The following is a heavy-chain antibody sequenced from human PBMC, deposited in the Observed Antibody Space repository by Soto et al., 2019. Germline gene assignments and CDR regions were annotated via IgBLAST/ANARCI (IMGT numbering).Heavy chain of an antibody. CDR2: IYYSGIT. J-gene: IGHJ6*02. V-gene: IGHV4-30-2*05. Sequence: SETLSLTCAVSGGSISSGGYSWSWIRQPPGKGLEWIGYIYYSGITYYNPSLKGRVTISLDTSKNQFSLKLSSVTAADTAVYYCARGSRIAGLYYGIDVWGQGTTVSVSS. CDR1: GGSISSGGYS. D-gene: IGHD6-13*01. CDR3: ARGSRIAGLYYGIDV.